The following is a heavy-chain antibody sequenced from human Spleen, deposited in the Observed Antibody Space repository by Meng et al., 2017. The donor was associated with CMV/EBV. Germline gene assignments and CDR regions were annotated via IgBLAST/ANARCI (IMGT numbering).Heavy chain of an antibody. J-gene: IGHJ3*02. CDR3: ARKGDYYDSSGYETPYDAFDI. CDR1: GYTFTSYG. D-gene: IGHD3-22*01. V-gene: IGHV1-18*01. Sequence: ASVKVSCKASGYTFTSYGISWVRQAPGQGLEWMGWISAYNGNTNYAQKLQGRVTMTTDTSTSTAYMELRSLRSDDTAVYYCARKGDYYDSSGYETPYDAFDIWGQGTMVTVSS. CDR2: ISAYNGNT.